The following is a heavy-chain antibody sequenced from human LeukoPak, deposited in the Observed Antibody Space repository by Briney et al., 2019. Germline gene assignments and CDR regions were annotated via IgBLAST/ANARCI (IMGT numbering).Heavy chain of an antibody. CDR3: ARSFQRWLVDYYYYGMDV. Sequence: ASVKVSCKASGYTFTSYDINWVRQATGQGLEWMGWMNPNSGNTGYAQKFQGRVTMTRNTSISTAYMELSSLRSEDTAVYCCARSFQRWLVDYYYYGMDVWGQGTTVTVSS. J-gene: IGHJ6*02. D-gene: IGHD6-19*01. V-gene: IGHV1-8*01. CDR2: MNPNSGNT. CDR1: GYTFTSYD.